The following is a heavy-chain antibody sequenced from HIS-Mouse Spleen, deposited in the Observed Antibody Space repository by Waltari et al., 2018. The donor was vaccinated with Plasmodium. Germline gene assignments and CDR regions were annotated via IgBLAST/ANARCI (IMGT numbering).Heavy chain of an antibody. J-gene: IGHJ2*01. CDR3: ARGLRGHYWYFDL. V-gene: IGHV4-34*01. CDR1: GGSCRGYD. CDR2: INHSGST. D-gene: IGHD3-10*01. Sequence: QVQLQQWGAGLVKPSETLSLNGAVDGGSCRGYDRSGIRQPPGKGLEWIGEINHSGSTNYNPSLKSRVTISVDTSKNQFSLKLSSVTAADTAVYYCARGLRGHYWYFDLWGRGTLVTVSS.